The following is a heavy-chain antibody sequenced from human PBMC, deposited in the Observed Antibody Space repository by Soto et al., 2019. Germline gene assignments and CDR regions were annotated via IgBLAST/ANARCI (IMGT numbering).Heavy chain of an antibody. CDR1: GFTFSSYW. V-gene: IGHV3-74*01. CDR2: TNSDGSDT. J-gene: IGHJ4*02. D-gene: IGHD2-2*02. Sequence: GGSLRLSCAASGFTFSSYWMYWVRQAPGKGLVWVSRTNSDGSDTSYADSVKGRFTISRDNAKNTLYLQMNSLRAEDTAVYYCTRHTSDYWGQGTLVTVSS. CDR3: TRHTSDY.